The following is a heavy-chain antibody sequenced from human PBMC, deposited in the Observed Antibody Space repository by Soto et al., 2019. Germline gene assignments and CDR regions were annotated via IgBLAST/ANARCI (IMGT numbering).Heavy chain of an antibody. Sequence: GGSLRLSCAASGFTFSSYGMHWVRQAPGKGLEWVAVISYDGSNKYYADSVKGRFTISRDNSKNTLYLQMNSLRAEDTAVYYCAKQWWDTIVATKTYTAGYDAFDIWGQGTMVTVSS. V-gene: IGHV3-30*18. CDR1: GFTFSSYG. D-gene: IGHD5-12*01. J-gene: IGHJ3*02. CDR3: AKQWWDTIVATKTYTAGYDAFDI. CDR2: ISYDGSNK.